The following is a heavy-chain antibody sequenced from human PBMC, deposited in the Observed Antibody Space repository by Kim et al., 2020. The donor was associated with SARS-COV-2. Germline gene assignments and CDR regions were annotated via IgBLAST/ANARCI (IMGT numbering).Heavy chain of an antibody. CDR2: ISSSSSYI. V-gene: IGHV3-21*01. CDR1: GFTFSSYS. CDR3: AADPGYNSSWPRT. D-gene: IGHD6-13*01. J-gene: IGHJ5*02. Sequence: GGSLRLSCAASGFTFSSYSMNWVRQAPGKGLEWVSSISSSSSYIYYADSVKGRFTISRDNAKNSLYLQMNSLRAEDTAVYYCAADPGYNSSWPRTWGQGTLVTVSS.